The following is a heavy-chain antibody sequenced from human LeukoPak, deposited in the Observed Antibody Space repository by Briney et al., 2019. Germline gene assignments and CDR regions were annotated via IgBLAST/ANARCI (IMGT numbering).Heavy chain of an antibody. CDR3: ARDSYVWGSYPL. Sequence: GGSLRLSCAASGFTFSSYGMNWVRQAPGKGLERVSYISSSGSTIYYADSVKGRFTISRDNAKNSLYLQMNSLRAEDTAVYYCARDSYVWGSYPLWGQGTLVTVSS. D-gene: IGHD3-16*02. CDR1: GFTFSSYG. J-gene: IGHJ4*02. V-gene: IGHV3-48*03. CDR2: ISSSGSTI.